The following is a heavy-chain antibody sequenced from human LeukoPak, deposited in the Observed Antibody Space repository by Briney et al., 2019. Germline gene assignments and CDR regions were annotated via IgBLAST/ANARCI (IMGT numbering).Heavy chain of an antibody. J-gene: IGHJ4*02. CDR3: ARSAYDSSGYSEN. CDR2: MNPNSGKT. Sequence: GASVKVSCKASGYTFTSYVINWVRQALGQGLKWMGWMNPNSGKTGYAQKFQGRVTMPRNTSISTAYMELSSLRSEDTAVYYCARSAYDSSGYSENWGQGTLVTVSS. D-gene: IGHD3-22*01. CDR1: GYTFTSYV. V-gene: IGHV1-8*01.